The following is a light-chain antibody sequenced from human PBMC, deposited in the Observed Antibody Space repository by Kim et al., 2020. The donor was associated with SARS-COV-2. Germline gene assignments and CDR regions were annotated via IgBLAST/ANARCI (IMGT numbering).Light chain of an antibody. CDR1: ALPRQY. V-gene: IGLV3-25*03. CDR2: KDT. CDR3: QSADSSGTSWV. J-gene: IGLJ3*02. Sequence: SYELTQPPSVPVSPGQTARITCSGDALPRQYAYWYQQKPGQAPVLLISKDTERPSEIPERFSGSTSGTTVTLTISGVQAEDEADYYCQSADSSGTSWVFGGATQLTVL.